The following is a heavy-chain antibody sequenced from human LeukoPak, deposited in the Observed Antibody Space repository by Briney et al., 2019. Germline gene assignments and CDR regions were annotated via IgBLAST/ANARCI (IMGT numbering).Heavy chain of an antibody. D-gene: IGHD6-19*01. CDR2: IVGSST. V-gene: IGHV3-23*01. Sequence: GGSLRLSCAAAGFTVGDYHMSWIRQAPGKGLELVSAIVGSSTHHADSVKGRSTISRVTIKNTLNLQTNSLRAEDSAIYYCTRGEPGSSWFNWGQGTLVTVSS. CDR1: GFTVGDYH. CDR3: TRGEPGSSWFN. J-gene: IGHJ4*02.